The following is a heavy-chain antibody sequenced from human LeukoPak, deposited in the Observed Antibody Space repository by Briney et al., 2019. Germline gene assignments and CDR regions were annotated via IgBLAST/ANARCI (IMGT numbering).Heavy chain of an antibody. D-gene: IGHD3-3*01. CDR1: GGSISSYY. CDR3: ARSDYDFWSGTHWDYYYMDV. Sequence: PSETLSLTCTVSGGSISSYYWSWIRQPPGKGLEWIGYIYYSGSTNYNPSLKSRVTISVDTSKNQFSLKLSSVTAADTAVYYCARSDYDFWSGTHWDYYYMDVWGKGTTVTVSS. J-gene: IGHJ6*03. CDR2: IYYSGST. V-gene: IGHV4-59*01.